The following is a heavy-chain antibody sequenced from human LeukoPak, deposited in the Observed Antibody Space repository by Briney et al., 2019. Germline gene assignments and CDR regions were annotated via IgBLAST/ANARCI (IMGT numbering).Heavy chain of an antibody. J-gene: IGHJ4*02. V-gene: IGHV4-34*01. D-gene: IGHD2-15*01. Sequence: SETLSLTCAVYGGSFSGYYWGWIRQPPGKGLQWIGEINHSGSTNYNPSLKSRVTISVDTSKNQFSLKLSSVTAADTAVYYCARAVVVAATPGYFDYWGQGTRVTVSS. CDR3: ARAVVVAATPGYFDY. CDR2: INHSGST. CDR1: GGSFSGYY.